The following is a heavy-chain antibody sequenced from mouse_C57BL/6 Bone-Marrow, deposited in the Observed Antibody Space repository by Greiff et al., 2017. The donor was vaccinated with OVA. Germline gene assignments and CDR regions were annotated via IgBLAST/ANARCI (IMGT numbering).Heavy chain of an antibody. V-gene: IGHV5-6*01. J-gene: IGHJ4*01. D-gene: IGHD1-1*01. CDR2: ISSGGSYT. Sequence: DVQLQESGGDLVKPGGSLKLSCAASGFTFSSYGMSWVRQTPDKRLEWVATISSGGSYTYYPDSVKGRFTISRDNAKNTLYLQMSSLKSEDTAMYYCARNSLTTVVATNAMDYWGQGTSVTVSS. CDR3: ARNSLTTVVATNAMDY. CDR1: GFTFSSYG.